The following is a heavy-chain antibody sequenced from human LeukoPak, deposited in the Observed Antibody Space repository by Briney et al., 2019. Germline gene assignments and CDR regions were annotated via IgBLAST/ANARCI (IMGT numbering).Heavy chain of an antibody. CDR3: ARGDGDY. J-gene: IGHJ4*03. CDR1: GLPFTSYG. CDR2: ISGYNGDT. Sequence: GASVKVSCKTSGLPFTSYGITWVRQAPGQGLEWMGWISGYNGDTIYAQKAQVRVTLTTDTSTATAYMELRSLRSDDTAVYFCARGDGDYWGQGTTVTVSS. V-gene: IGHV1-18*01.